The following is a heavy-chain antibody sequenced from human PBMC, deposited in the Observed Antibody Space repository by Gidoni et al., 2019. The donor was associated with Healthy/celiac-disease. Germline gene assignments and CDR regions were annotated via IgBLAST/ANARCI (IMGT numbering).Heavy chain of an antibody. D-gene: IGHD6-13*01. CDR1: GFTFSSYS. V-gene: IGHV3-21*01. J-gene: IGHJ6*02. Sequence: EVQLVESGGGLVKPGGSLRLSCAASGFTFSSYSMNWVRQAPGKGLEWVSSISSSSSYIYYADSVKGRFTISRDNAKNSLYLQMNSLRAEDTAVYYCARDFEQLAANGMDVWGQGTTVTVSS. CDR2: ISSSSSYI. CDR3: ARDFEQLAANGMDV.